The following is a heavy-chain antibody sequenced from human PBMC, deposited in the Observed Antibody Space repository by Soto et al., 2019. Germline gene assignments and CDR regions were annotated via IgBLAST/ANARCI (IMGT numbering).Heavy chain of an antibody. CDR2: IWYDGSNK. CDR1: GFTLSSYG. D-gene: IGHD3-3*01. CDR3: ARDMGFLEWLQDAFDI. Sequence: SGFTLSSYGMHWVRQAPGKGLEWVAVIWYDGSNKYYADSVKGRFTISRDNSKNTLYLQMNSLRAEDTAVYYCARDMGFLEWLQDAFDIWGQGTMVTVSS. V-gene: IGHV3-33*01. J-gene: IGHJ3*02.